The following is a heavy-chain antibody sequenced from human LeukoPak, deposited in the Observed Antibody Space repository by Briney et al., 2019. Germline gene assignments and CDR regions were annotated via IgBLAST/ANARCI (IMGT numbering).Heavy chain of an antibody. J-gene: IGHJ4*02. CDR1: GGSISSSNW. D-gene: IGHD3-10*01. Sequence: SGTLSLTCAVSGGSISSSNWWSWVRQPPGKGLEWIGEIYHSGSTNYNPSLKSRVTISVDTSKNQFSLRLNSVTPADTAVYYCARLNLEYLYSSGPNDYWGQGTLVTVSS. CDR3: ARLNLEYLYSSGPNDY. V-gene: IGHV4-4*02. CDR2: IYHSGST.